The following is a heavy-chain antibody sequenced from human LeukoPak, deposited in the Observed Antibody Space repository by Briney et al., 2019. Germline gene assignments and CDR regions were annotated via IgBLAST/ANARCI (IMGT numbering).Heavy chain of an antibody. D-gene: IGHD6-6*01. CDR1: WFTFSSYW. V-gene: IGHV3-7*01. CDR2: INQDGSEK. Sequence: GGSLRLFCCASWFTFSSYWMIEVRQAPGKGLEWGANINQDGSEKYYVDSVKGRLTITRDNAKNSLYLQMNSLRGDDTAVYYCANEGAYTSSSPTGYWGQGTLVTVSS. CDR3: ANEGAYTSSSPTGY. J-gene: IGHJ4*02.